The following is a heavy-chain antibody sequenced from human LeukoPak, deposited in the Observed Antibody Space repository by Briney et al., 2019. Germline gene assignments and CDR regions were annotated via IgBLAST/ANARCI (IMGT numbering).Heavy chain of an antibody. CDR1: GYSFTSYW. D-gene: IGHD3-22*01. CDR3: ASTSTYYYDSSGYYYSTYFDY. V-gene: IGHV5-51*01. J-gene: IGHJ4*02. CDR2: IYPGDSDT. Sequence: GESLKISCQGSGYSFTSYWIGWVRQMPGKGLEWMGIIYPGDSDTRYSPSFQGQVTISADKSISTAYLQWSSLKASDTAMYYCASTSTYYYDSSGYYYSTYFDYWGQGTLVTVSS.